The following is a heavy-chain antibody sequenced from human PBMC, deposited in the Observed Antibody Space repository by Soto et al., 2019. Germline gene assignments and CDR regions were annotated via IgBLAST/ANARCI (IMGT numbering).Heavy chain of an antibody. CDR2: ISYDGSDK. V-gene: IGHV3-30*18. D-gene: IGHD1-1*01. CDR1: GFTFRSYG. CDR3: AKDRSWNDALYYFDY. Sequence: QVQLVESGGGVVQPGRSLRLSCVASGFTFRSYGMHWVRQAPGKGLEWVAHISYDGSDKYYADSVKGRFSMSRDNSKSTLYLQMNRLRPEDTAVYYCAKDRSWNDALYYFDYWGQGTLVTVSS. J-gene: IGHJ4*02.